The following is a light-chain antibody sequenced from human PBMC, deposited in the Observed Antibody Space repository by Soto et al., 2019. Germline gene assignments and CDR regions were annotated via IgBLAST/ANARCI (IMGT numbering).Light chain of an antibody. Sequence: EIVLTQSPASLSLSPGERATLSCRASQSVSSYLAWYQQKPGQAPMLLIYDASNRATGIPARFSGSGSGTGFTLTISSLEPEDVAVYYYQQRSNWPPGYTFGQGTKLEIK. CDR2: DAS. CDR1: QSVSSY. CDR3: QQRSNWPPGYT. V-gene: IGKV3-11*01. J-gene: IGKJ2*01.